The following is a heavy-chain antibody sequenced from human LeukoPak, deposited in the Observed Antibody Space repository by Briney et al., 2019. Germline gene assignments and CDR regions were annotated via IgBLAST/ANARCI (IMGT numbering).Heavy chain of an antibody. D-gene: IGHD3-22*01. J-gene: IGHJ4*02. V-gene: IGHV3-23*01. CDR2: ISGSGGST. CDR3: ARDYYDSSGYAHDY. Sequence: PGESLRLSCAASGFTFSSYAMSWVRQAPGKGLEWVSAISGSGGSTYYADSVKGRFTISRDNSKNTLYLQMNSLRAEVTAVYYCARDYYDSSGYAHDYWGQGTLVTVSS. CDR1: GFTFSSYA.